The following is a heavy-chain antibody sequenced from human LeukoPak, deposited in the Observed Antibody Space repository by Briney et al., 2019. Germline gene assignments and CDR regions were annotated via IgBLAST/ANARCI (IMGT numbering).Heavy chain of an antibody. Sequence: KSSETLSLTCTVSGGSISSSSYYWGWIRQPPGKGLEWIVSIYYSGSTYYNPSLKSRVTISVDTSKNQFSLKLSSVTATDTAVYYCARGCSGGSCYPYYYDSSGYSLDAFDIWGQGTMVTVSS. D-gene: IGHD3-22*01. CDR1: GGSISSSSYY. CDR2: IYYSGST. V-gene: IGHV4-39*07. J-gene: IGHJ3*02. CDR3: ARGCSGGSCYPYYYDSSGYSLDAFDI.